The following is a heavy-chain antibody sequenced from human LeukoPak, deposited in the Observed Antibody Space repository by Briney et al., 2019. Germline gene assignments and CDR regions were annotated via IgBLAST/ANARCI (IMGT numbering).Heavy chain of an antibody. CDR2: INPSSGGT. J-gene: IGHJ3*01. CDR1: GYTFTGYY. Sequence: GASVKVSCKASGYTFTGYYIHWVRQAPGQGLEWMGRINPSSGGTNYAQKFQGRVTLTRDTSINTAYLELSSLRSDDTAMYCCAGRLGYCSSGNCPSPWGQGTMVTVSS. V-gene: IGHV1-2*06. CDR3: AGRLGYCSSGNCPSP. D-gene: IGHD2-2*01.